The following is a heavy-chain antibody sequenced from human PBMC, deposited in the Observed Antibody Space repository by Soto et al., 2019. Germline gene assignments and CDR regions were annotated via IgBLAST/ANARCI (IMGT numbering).Heavy chain of an antibody. CDR1: GGSISSGGYY. J-gene: IGHJ4*02. V-gene: IGHV4-31*03. Sequence: SETLSLTCTVSGGSISSGGYYWSWIRQHPGKGLEWIGYIYYSGSTYYNPSLKSRVTISVDTSKNQFSLKLSSVTAADTAVYYCARGRIVVVPAAMIDYWGQGTLVTVSS. CDR2: IYYSGST. D-gene: IGHD2-2*01. CDR3: ARGRIVVVPAAMIDY.